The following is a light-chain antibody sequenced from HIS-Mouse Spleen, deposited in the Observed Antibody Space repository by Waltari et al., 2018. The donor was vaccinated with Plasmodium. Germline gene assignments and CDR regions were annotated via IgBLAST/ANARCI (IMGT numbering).Light chain of an antibody. CDR3: CSYAGSSTFV. Sequence: QSALTQPAPVSGSPGQSIPISCTGTSRDVGSANLFPWYQTHPGKAPKLMIYEGSKRPSGVSNRFSGSKSGNTASLTISGLQAEDEADYYCCSYAGSSTFVFGGGTKLTVL. CDR2: EGS. J-gene: IGLJ3*02. CDR1: SRDVGSANL. V-gene: IGLV2-23*03.